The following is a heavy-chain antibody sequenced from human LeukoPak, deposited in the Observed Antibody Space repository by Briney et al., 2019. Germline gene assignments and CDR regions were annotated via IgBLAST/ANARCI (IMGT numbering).Heavy chain of an antibody. D-gene: IGHD6-6*01. CDR2: ISSSSGYI. J-gene: IGHJ4*02. CDR1: GFTFSSYI. V-gene: IGHV3-21*06. Sequence: GGSLRLSCAASGFTFSSYIMNWVRQAPGKGLEWVASISSSSGYIYYADSVKGRFTISRDNAKNSLYLQMNSLRAEDTAVYYCAREMYDGVEYSSSSVDYWGQGTLVTVSS. CDR3: AREMYDGVEYSSSSVDY.